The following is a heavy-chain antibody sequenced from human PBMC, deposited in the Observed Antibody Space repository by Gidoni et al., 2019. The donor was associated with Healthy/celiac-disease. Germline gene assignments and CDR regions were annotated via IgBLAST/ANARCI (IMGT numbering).Heavy chain of an antibody. CDR2: IIPTFGTA. CDR1: GGTFSSYA. V-gene: IGHV1-69*01. J-gene: IGHJ6*02. CDR3: ARGIVATITLGLFGMDV. D-gene: IGHD5-12*01. Sequence: QVQLVQSGAEVKKPGSSVKVSCKASGGTFSSYAISWVRQAPGQGLEWMGGIIPTFGTANYAQKFQGRGTITADESTSTAYMELSSLRSEDTAMYYCARGIVATITLGLFGMDVWGQGTTVTVSS.